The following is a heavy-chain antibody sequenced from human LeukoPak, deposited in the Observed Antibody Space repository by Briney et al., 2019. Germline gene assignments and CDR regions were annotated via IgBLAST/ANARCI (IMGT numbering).Heavy chain of an antibody. Sequence: GGSLRLSCAASGFTFSSYAMSWVRQAPGKGLEWVSAISGSGGSTYYADSVKGRFTISRDNSKNTLYLQMNSLRAEGTAVYYCAKGGYSYGSGQNWFDPWGQGTLVTVSS. V-gene: IGHV3-23*01. J-gene: IGHJ5*02. D-gene: IGHD5-18*01. CDR1: GFTFSSYA. CDR3: AKGGYSYGSGQNWFDP. CDR2: ISGSGGST.